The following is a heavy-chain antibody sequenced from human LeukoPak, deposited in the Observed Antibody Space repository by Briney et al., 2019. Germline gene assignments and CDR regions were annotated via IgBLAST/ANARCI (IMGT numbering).Heavy chain of an antibody. CDR2: IKQDGSEK. D-gene: IGHD3-10*01. Sequence: PGGSLRLSCAASGFTFSSYWMSWVRQAPGKGLEWLANIKQDGSEKYYVDSVKGRFTISRDNAKNSLYLQMNSLRAEDTAVYYCARDSRLLWFGESFDYWGQGTLVTVSS. CDR3: ARDSRLLWFGESFDY. J-gene: IGHJ4*02. CDR1: GFTFSSYW. V-gene: IGHV3-7*01.